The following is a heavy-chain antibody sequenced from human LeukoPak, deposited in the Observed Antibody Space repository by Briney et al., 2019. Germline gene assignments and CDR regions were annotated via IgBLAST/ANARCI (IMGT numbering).Heavy chain of an antibody. CDR1: GGTFSSYT. D-gene: IGHD3-22*01. J-gene: IGHJ6*02. V-gene: IGHV1-69*04. CDR3: ARDVYYDSSGYPDYYYYYGMDV. CDR2: IILILGIA. Sequence: SVKVSCKASGGTFSSYTISWVRQAPGQGLEWMGRIILILGIANYAQKFQGRVTITADKYTSTAYMELSSLRSEDTAVYYCARDVYYDSSGYPDYYYYYGMDVWGQGTTVTVSS.